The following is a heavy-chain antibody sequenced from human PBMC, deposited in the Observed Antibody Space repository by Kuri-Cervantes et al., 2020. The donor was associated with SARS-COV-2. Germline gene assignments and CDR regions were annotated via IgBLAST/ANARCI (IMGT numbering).Heavy chain of an antibody. J-gene: IGHJ4*02. CDR2: IRSKAYGGTT. V-gene: IGHV3-49*04. Sequence: GESLKISCAASGFTFSNAWMSWVRQAPGKGLEWVGLIRSKAYGGTTEYAASVKGRFTISRDDSKSIAYLQMNSLKTEDTAVYYCTRPSGYWGQGTLVTVSS. D-gene: IGHD3-10*01. CDR3: TRPSGY. CDR1: GFTFSNAW.